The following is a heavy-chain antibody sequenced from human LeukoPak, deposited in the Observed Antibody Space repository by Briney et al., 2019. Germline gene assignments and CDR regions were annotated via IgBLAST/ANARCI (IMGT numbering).Heavy chain of an antibody. CDR3: ARDVMVRGHNWFDP. J-gene: IGHJ5*02. D-gene: IGHD3-10*01. CDR1: GGTFSSYA. Sequence: SVKVSCKASGGTFSSYAISWVRQAPGQGPEWMGGIIPIFGTANYAQKFQGRVTITADKSTSTAYMELSSLRSEDTAVYYCARDVMVRGHNWFDPWGQGTLVTVSS. V-gene: IGHV1-69*06. CDR2: IIPIFGTA.